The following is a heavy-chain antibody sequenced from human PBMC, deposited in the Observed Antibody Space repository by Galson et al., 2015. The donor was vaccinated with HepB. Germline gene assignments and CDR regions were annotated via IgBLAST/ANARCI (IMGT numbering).Heavy chain of an antibody. CDR1: GYSFTSYW. V-gene: IGHV5-51*01. CDR2: IYPGDSDT. Sequence: QSGAEVKKPGESLKISCKGSGYSFTSYWIGWVRQMPGKGLEWMGIIYPGDSDTRYSPSFQGQVTISADKSISTAYLQWSSLKASDTAMYYCARHSIPMTMPVDWFDPWGQGTLVTVSS. CDR3: ARHSIPMTMPVDWFDP. J-gene: IGHJ5*02. D-gene: IGHD4/OR15-4a*01.